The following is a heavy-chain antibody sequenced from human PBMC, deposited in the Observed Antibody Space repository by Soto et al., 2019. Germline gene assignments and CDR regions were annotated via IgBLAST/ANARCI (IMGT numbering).Heavy chain of an antibody. D-gene: IGHD6-19*01. CDR2: IHSYAST. Sequence: QVQLQESGPGLVKPSRTLSLTCAVSGGSVSSDRWWTWVRQAPGKGLEWIGEIHSYASTNYNPSLKSRVTLFVDKFKNKFSVTLTSMTAADTARYFCAGKWLADYGAFDPWGQGTLVTVSS. CDR1: GGSVSSDRW. V-gene: IGHV4-4*02. J-gene: IGHJ5*02. CDR3: AGKWLADYGAFDP.